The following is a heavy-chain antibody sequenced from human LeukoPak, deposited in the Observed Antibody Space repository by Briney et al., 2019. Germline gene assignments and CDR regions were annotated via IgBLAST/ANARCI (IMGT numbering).Heavy chain of an antibody. CDR3: ARDNRHYDSSGPFDY. D-gene: IGHD3-22*01. J-gene: IGHJ4*02. Sequence: PSETLSLTCAVFGGSFDGYYWSWFRQPPRKGLEWIGEITYDGSTNYNPSLKSRGTISVDTSKIQFSLKLSSVTAADTAVYYCARDNRHYDSSGPFDYWGQGTLVTVSS. CDR1: GGSFDGYY. CDR2: ITYDGST. V-gene: IGHV4-34*01.